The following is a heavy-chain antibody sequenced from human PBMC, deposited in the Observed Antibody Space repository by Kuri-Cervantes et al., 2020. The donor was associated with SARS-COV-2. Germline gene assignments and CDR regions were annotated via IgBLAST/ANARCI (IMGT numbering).Heavy chain of an antibody. CDR1: GFSFSSYG. CDR3: TRLRGFGPLLHGLDV. CDR2: TRSNSHGGAA. J-gene: IGHJ6*02. Sequence: GESLKISCAASGFSFSSYGMGWVRQAPGKGLEWVGFTRSNSHGGAAESAASVKGRFTISRDDSKSIAYLQMNSLKTEDTAVYYCTRLRGFGPLLHGLDVWGQGTTVTVSS. V-gene: IGHV3-49*04. D-gene: IGHD6-25*01.